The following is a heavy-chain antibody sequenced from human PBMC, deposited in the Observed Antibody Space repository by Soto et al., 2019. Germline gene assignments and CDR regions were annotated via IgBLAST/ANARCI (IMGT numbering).Heavy chain of an antibody. CDR2: ISAYNGNT. Sequence: QVQLVQSGAEVKKPGASVKVSCKASGYTFTSYGISWVRQAPGQGLEWMGWISAYNGNTKYSQKFQGRVTITRDTSASTAYLELSSLRSEDTAVYYCARGYSSSWYYFDYLGQGTLVTVSS. J-gene: IGHJ4*02. CDR3: ARGYSSSWYYFDY. D-gene: IGHD6-13*01. CDR1: GYTFTSYG. V-gene: IGHV1-18*01.